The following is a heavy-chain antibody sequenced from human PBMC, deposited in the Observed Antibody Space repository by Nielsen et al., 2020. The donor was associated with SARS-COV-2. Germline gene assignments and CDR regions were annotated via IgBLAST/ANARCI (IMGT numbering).Heavy chain of an antibody. D-gene: IGHD1-26*01. V-gene: IGHV3-23*01. Sequence: GGSLRLSCAASGFSFSSYAMTWVRQAPGKGLEWVSSIGTTGDKTFYAHSVKGRFTISRDNSKNTLYLQLNSLRAEDTAVFYCAKISGSQRHYFDFWGQGALVTVSS. CDR3: AKISGSQRHYFDF. J-gene: IGHJ4*02. CDR1: GFSFSSYA. CDR2: IGTTGDKT.